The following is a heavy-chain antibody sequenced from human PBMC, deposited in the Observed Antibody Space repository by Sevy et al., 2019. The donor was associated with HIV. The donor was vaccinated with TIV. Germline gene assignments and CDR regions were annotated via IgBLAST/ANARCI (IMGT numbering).Heavy chain of an antibody. J-gene: IGHJ4*02. CDR2: ISYDEAHK. D-gene: IGHD3-10*01. CDR3: AKDYSAGITMVRGAYRARGDYFDY. Sequence: GGSLRLSCVTSAFTFRTSGMHWVRQSPGKGLEWVAVISYDEAHKNYADSVKGRFSISKDNSKNTLYLQMSSLRTEDTAVYYCAKDYSAGITMVRGAYRARGDYFDYWGQGTQVTVSS. CDR1: AFTFRTSG. V-gene: IGHV3-30*18.